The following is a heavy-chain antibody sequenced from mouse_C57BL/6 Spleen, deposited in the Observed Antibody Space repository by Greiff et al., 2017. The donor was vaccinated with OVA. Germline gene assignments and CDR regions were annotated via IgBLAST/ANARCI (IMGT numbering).Heavy chain of an antibody. CDR3: AIYDGNFDY. CDR2: IDPSDSYT. D-gene: IGHD2-1*01. J-gene: IGHJ2*01. V-gene: IGHV1-59*01. Sequence: VQLQQPGAELVRPGTSVKLSCKASGYTFTSYWMHWVKQRPGQGLEWIGVIDPSDSYTNYNQKFKGKATLTVDTSSSTAYMQLSSLTSEDSAVYYCAIYDGNFDYWGQGTTLTVSS. CDR1: GYTFTSYW.